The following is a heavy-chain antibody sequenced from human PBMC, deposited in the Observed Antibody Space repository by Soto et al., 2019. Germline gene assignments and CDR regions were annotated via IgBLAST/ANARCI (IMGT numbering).Heavy chain of an antibody. D-gene: IGHD3-3*01. J-gene: IGHJ6*02. V-gene: IGHV3-23*01. CDR3: AKGATIFGGVILPEYYYGMVV. CDR1: GFTFSSSA. CDR2: INGGGDST. Sequence: GGSLRLSCAVSGFTFSSSAMSCVRQAPGKGLEWVSAINGGGDSTYYKASVKGRFTXSXDSVKNPMYLQMNGLRAEDRVVYYGAKGATIFGGVILPEYYYGMVVWGQGTTVTVYS.